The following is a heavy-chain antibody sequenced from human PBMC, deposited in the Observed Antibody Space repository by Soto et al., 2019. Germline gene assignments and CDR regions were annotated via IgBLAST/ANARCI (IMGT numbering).Heavy chain of an antibody. D-gene: IGHD6-13*01. CDR2: MNPNSGNT. J-gene: IGHJ6*02. CDR3: AKGSEGSWYYYYYGMDV. Sequence: ASVKVSCKASGYTFTSYDINWVRQATGQGLEWMGWMNPNSGNTGYAQKFQGRVTMTRNTSISTAYMELSSLRSEDTAVYYCAKGSEGSWYYYYYGMDVWGQGTTVTVSS. CDR1: GYTFTSYD. V-gene: IGHV1-8*01.